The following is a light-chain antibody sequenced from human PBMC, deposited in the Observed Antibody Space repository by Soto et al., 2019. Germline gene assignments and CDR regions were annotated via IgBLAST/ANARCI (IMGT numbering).Light chain of an antibody. CDR1: SSDVGGYNY. CDR2: EVS. V-gene: IGLV2-14*01. J-gene: IGLJ3*02. CDR3: RSYTSSSLPWV. Sequence: QSVLTQPASVSGSPGQSITISCTGTSSDVGGYNYVSWYQQHPGKAPKLMIYEVSNRPSGVSNRFSGSKSGNTASLTISGLQAEDETDYYCRSYTSSSLPWVFGGGTKLTVL.